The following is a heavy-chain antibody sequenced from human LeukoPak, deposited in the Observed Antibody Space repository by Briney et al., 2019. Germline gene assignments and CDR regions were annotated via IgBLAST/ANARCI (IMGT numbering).Heavy chain of an antibody. CDR3: ARAMVAAAGPTPKYYYYYYYMDV. CDR2: INHSGST. D-gene: IGHD6-13*01. Sequence: SETLSLTCTVSGGPISSGDYYWSWIRQPPGKGLEWIGEINHSGSTNYNPSLKSRVTISVDTSKNQFSLNLSSVTAADTAVYYCARAMVAAAGPTPKYYYYYYYMDVWGKGTTVTVSS. J-gene: IGHJ6*03. V-gene: IGHV4-39*07. CDR1: GGPISSGDYY.